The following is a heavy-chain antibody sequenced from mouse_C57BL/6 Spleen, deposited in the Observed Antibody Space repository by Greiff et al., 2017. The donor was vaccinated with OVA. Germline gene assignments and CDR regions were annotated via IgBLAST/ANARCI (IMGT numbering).Heavy chain of an antibody. CDR3: TRDGPAYWYFDV. D-gene: IGHD2-3*01. V-gene: IGHV5-9-1*02. J-gene: IGHJ1*03. CDR2: ISSGGDYI. CDR1: GFTFSSYA. Sequence: EVKLVESGEGLVKPGGSLKLSCAASGFTFSSYAMSWVRQTPEKRLEWVAYISSGGDYIYYADTVKGRFTISRDNARNTLYLQMSSLKSEDTAMYYCTRDGPAYWYFDVWGTGTTVTVSS.